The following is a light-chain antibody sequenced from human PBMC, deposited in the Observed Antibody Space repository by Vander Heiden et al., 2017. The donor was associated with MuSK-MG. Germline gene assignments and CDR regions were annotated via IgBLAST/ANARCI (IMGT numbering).Light chain of an antibody. CDR2: GAS. Sequence: EIVLTQSPGTLSLSTGERATLSCRASQTVSSTYLAWYQQKPGQAPRLVIYGASSRATGVPDRFSGSGSGTDFTLTINRLGPEDFAVYYCQQYAYSPFTFGQGTRLEIK. CDR1: QTVSSTY. CDR3: QQYAYSPFT. J-gene: IGKJ5*01. V-gene: IGKV3-20*01.